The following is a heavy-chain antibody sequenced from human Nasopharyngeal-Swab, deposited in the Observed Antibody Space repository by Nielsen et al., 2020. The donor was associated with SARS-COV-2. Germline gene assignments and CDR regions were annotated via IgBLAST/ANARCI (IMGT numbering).Heavy chain of an antibody. CDR1: GFTFGDYA. J-gene: IGHJ6*03. V-gene: IGHV3-49*03. CDR2: IRNKAYGGTT. CDR3: TRDFPFSVDTATRGYMDV. Sequence: GGSLRLSCTASGFTFGDYAMNWFRQAQGKGLEWVTYIRNKAYGGTTEYAASVRGRFTISRDDSKNIAYLQMNSLTTEDTAVYYCTRDFPFSVDTATRGYMDVWGKGTTATVSS. D-gene: IGHD5-18*01.